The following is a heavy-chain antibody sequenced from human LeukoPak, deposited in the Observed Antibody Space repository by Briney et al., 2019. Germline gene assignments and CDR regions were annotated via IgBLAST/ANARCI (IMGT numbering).Heavy chain of an antibody. Sequence: GASLKISSKGSGSTFTSYWIGWVRQMPGKGLEWMGIIYPGDSDITYSPSFQGQVTLSADKSISTAYLHRSSLKASDTAMYYCARSFRGPTGSFDYWGQGTLVTVSS. J-gene: IGHJ4*02. CDR1: GSTFTSYW. CDR3: ARSFRGPTGSFDY. D-gene: IGHD4-17*01. V-gene: IGHV5-51*01. CDR2: IYPGDSDI.